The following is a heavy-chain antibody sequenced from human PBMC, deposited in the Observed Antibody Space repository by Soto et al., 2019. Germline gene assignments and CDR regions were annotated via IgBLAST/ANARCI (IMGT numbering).Heavy chain of an antibody. CDR2: IYYSGST. Sequence: SETLSLTCSVSGGSISSYYWSWIRQPPGKGLEWIGYIYYSGSTNYNPSLKSRVTISVDTSKNQFSLKLSSVTAADTAVYYCARHLLTGYYHFVAFAIWGQGKMVTVSS. CDR1: GGSISSYY. D-gene: IGHD3-9*01. CDR3: ARHLLTGYYHFVAFAI. V-gene: IGHV4-59*08. J-gene: IGHJ3*02.